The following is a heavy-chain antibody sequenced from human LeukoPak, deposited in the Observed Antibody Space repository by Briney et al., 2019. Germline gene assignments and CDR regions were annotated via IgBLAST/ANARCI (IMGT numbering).Heavy chain of an antibody. D-gene: IGHD3-10*01. J-gene: IGHJ4*02. Sequence: GASVKVSCKASGYTFTGYYMHWVRQAPGQGLEWMGWINPNSGGTNYAQKFQGRVTMTRDTSISTAYMELSRLRSDDTAVYYCAISPLWFGDTGNLDYWGQGTLVTVSS. CDR2: INPNSGGT. V-gene: IGHV1-2*02. CDR1: GYTFTGYY. CDR3: AISPLWFGDTGNLDY.